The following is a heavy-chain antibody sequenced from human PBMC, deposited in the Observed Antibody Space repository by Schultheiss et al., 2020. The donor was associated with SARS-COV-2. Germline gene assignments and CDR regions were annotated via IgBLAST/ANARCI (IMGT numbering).Heavy chain of an antibody. CDR2: ISSSGDST. V-gene: IGHV3-64*04. CDR1: GFTFSSYA. D-gene: IGHD3-10*01. CDR3: ARDGSMVRGVMGYFDY. J-gene: IGHJ4*02. Sequence: GGSLRLSCSASGFTFSSYAMHWVRQAPGKGLEYVSAISSSGDSTYYADSVKGRFTISRDNSKNTLYLQMNSLRAEDTAVYYCARDGSMVRGVMGYFDYWGQGTLVTVSS.